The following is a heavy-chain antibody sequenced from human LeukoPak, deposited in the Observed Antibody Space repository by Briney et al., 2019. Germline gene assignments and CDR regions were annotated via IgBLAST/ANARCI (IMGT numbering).Heavy chain of an antibody. J-gene: IGHJ4*02. CDR1: GYTFTGYY. CDR3: RTDRYGDYGDYIDY. Sequence: ASVKVSCKASGYTFTGYYMHWVRQAPGQGLEWMGWINPSSGGTKYAQKFQGRVTMTRDTSISTAYMELSRLRSDDTAVYYCRTDRYGDYGDYIDYWGQGTLVPVSS. V-gene: IGHV1-2*02. CDR2: INPSSGGT. D-gene: IGHD4-17*01.